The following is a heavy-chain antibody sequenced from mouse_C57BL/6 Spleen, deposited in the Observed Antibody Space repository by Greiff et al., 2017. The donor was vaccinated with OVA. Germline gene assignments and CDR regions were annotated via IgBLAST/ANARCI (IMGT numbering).Heavy chain of an antibody. J-gene: IGHJ3*01. D-gene: IGHD2-4*01. CDR1: GYTFTRYD. CDR3: ARGFYDYDPWFAY. CDR2: IYPRDGST. V-gene: IGHV1-85*01. Sequence: QVHVKQSGPELVKPGASVKLSCKASGYTFTRYDINWVKQRPGQGLEWIGWIYPRDGSTKYNEKFKGKATLTVDTSSSTAYMELHSLTSEDSSVYFCARGFYDYDPWFAYWGQGTLVTVSA.